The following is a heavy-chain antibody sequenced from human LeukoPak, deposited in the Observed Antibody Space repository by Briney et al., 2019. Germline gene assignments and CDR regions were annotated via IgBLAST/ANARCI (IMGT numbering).Heavy chain of an antibody. D-gene: IGHD6-6*01. Sequence: SETLSLTCAVSGGSIRGYYWSWVRQSPGKGLEWIGDINQNAGTDYNPSLKSRVTMSIDSSKSQISLNVTAATAADTAIYYCARGRTRLSWLDPWGQGTLVTVSS. J-gene: IGHJ5*02. CDR3: ARGRTRLSWLDP. CDR1: GGSIRGYY. CDR2: INQNAGT. V-gene: IGHV4-34*01.